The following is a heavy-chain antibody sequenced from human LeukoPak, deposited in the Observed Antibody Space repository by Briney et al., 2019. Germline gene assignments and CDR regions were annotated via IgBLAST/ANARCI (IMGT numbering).Heavy chain of an antibody. D-gene: IGHD6-19*01. CDR3: ARSSGSGPAYYYGLDV. CDR1: GGSISSGGYY. CDR2: IYYSGST. J-gene: IGHJ6*02. Sequence: SETLSLTCTVSGGSISSGGYYWSWIRQHPGKGLEWIGYIYYSGSTYYNPSLKSRVTISVDTSKNQVSLKLSSVTAADTAVYYCARSSGSGPAYYYGLDVWGQGTTVTVFS. V-gene: IGHV4-31*03.